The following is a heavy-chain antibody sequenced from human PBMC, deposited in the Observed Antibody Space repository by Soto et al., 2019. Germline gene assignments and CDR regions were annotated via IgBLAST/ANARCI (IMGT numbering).Heavy chain of an antibody. J-gene: IGHJ5*02. CDR2: IYWDDDK. Sequence: QITLKESGPTLVKPTQPLTLTCTFSGFSLSTSGVNVGWIRQPPGKHLEWLALIYWDDDKLYGPSLKSRLTITKDTSKNQVVLSMTNMDPVDTARYYCAHGPGASYSERFEAWGQGTLVSVSS. CDR3: AHGPGASYSERFEA. D-gene: IGHD1-26*01. CDR1: GFSLSTSGVN. V-gene: IGHV2-5*05.